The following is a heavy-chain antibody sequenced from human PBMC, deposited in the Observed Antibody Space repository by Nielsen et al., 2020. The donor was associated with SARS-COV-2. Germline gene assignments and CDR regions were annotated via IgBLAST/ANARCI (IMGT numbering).Heavy chain of an antibody. D-gene: IGHD5-12*01. CDR2: ISGSGGST. Sequence: GESLKISCAASGFTFSSYAMSWVRQAPGKGLEWVSAISGSGGSTYYADSVKGRFTISRDNSKNTLYLQMNSLRAEDTAVYYCARDIVARYYYYGMDVWGQGTTVTVSS. CDR3: ARDIVARYYYYGMDV. CDR1: GFTFSSYA. V-gene: IGHV3-23*01. J-gene: IGHJ6*02.